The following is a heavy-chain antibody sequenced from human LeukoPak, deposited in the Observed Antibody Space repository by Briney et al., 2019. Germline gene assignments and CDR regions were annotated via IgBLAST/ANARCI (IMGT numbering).Heavy chain of an antibody. CDR3: ASDSRGWYGLGPFDY. D-gene: IGHD6-19*01. Sequence: PGRSLRLSCAASGFTFSNYGMHWVRQAPGKGLEWVAVIWNDGSNKYYADSVKGRFTISRDNSKNSLYLQMNSLRAEDTAVYYCASDSRGWYGLGPFDYWGQGTLVTVSS. CDR2: IWNDGSNK. CDR1: GFTFSNYG. V-gene: IGHV3-33*08. J-gene: IGHJ4*02.